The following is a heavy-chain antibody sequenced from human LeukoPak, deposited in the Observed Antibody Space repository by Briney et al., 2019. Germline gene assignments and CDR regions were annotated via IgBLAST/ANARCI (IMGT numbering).Heavy chain of an antibody. D-gene: IGHD3-3*01. J-gene: IGHJ4*02. Sequence: PGGSLRLSCGASGFTFSSYWMHWVRQAPGKGLVWVSRINTDGSSTSYADSVKGRFPISRDNAKNTLYLQMNSLRAEDTAVYYCARGGRYDFWSGYYSYWGQGTLVTVSS. CDR2: INTDGSST. V-gene: IGHV3-74*01. CDR3: ARGGRYDFWSGYYSY. CDR1: GFTFSSYW.